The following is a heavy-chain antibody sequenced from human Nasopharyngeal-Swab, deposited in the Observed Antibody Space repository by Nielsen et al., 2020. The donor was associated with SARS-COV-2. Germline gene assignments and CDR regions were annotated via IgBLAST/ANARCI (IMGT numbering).Heavy chain of an antibody. CDR1: GFSFNDHY. D-gene: IGHD3-10*01. Sequence: GGSLRLSCAASGFSFNDHYINWIRLAPGRGLEWVACISYTGTAIEYADSVKGHFTISRDTSKKSLFLQMSSLRVEDTAVYYCARGLLINSHFFDSWGQGTLVTVSS. V-gene: IGHV3-11*01. CDR3: ARGLLINSHFFDS. J-gene: IGHJ4*02. CDR2: ISYTGTAI.